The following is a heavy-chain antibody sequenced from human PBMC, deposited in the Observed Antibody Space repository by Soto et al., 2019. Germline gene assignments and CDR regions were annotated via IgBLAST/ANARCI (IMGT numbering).Heavy chain of an antibody. CDR1: GGSISGGGYS. CDR2: IYHSGST. J-gene: IGHJ4*02. D-gene: IGHD4-17*01. V-gene: IGHV4-30-2*01. Sequence: SETLSLTCAVSGGSISGGGYSWSWIRQPPGKGLEWIGYIYHSGSTYYNPSLKSRVTISVDRSKNQFSLKLSSVTAADTAVYYCARVTVTTFDYWGQGTLVTVSS. CDR3: ARVTVTTFDY.